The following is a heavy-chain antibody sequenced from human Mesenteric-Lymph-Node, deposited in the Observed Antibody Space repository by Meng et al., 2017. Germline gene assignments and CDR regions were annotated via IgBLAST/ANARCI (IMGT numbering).Heavy chain of an antibody. CDR2: VNAASGNT. J-gene: IGHJ4*02. CDR3: AKSSLHAGTLYFDS. V-gene: IGHV1-3*01. Sequence: QVQLVQSGAEVKNPGASVKVSCKTSGYSFTTYGIHWVRQAPGQSFEWMGWVNAASGNTRYSQKFQDRVTINRDTSASSAYMEVSSLRSEDTAVYYCAKSSLHAGTLYFDSWGQGTLVTVSS. D-gene: IGHD2-21*02. CDR1: GYSFTTYG.